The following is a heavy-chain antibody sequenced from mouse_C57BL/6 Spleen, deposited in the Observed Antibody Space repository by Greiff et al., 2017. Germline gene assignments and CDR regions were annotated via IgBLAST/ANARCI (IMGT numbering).Heavy chain of an antibody. CDR3: ARDGGDYEGGAMDY. J-gene: IGHJ4*01. CDR1: GFTFSDYY. CDR2: INYDGSST. Sequence: DVKLVESEGGLVQPGSSMKLSCTASGFTFSDYYMAWVRQVPEKGLEWVANINYDGSSTYYLDSLKSRFIISRDNAKNILYLQMSSLKSEDTATYYCARDGGDYEGGAMDYWGQGTSVTVSS. V-gene: IGHV5-16*01. D-gene: IGHD2-4*01.